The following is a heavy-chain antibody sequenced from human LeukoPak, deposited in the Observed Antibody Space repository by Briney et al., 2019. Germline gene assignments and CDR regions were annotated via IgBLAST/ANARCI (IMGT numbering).Heavy chain of an antibody. V-gene: IGHV4-59*08. D-gene: IGHD3-10*01. J-gene: IGHJ4*02. Sequence: PSETLSLTCTVSGGSISSYYWSWIRQPPGKGLEWIGYIYYSGSTNYNPSLKSRVTISVDTSKNQFSLKLSSVTAADTAVYYCARSLPGSGAYYFGYWGQGTLVTVSS. CDR3: ARSLPGSGAYYFGY. CDR2: IYYSGST. CDR1: GGSISSYY.